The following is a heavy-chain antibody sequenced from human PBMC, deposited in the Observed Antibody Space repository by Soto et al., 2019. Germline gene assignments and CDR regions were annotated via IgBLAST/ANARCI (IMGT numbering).Heavy chain of an antibody. J-gene: IGHJ6*02. CDR2: ISYDGSNK. CDR1: GFTFSSYA. CDR3: ARDYYRFNSGYGFSMDV. V-gene: IGHV3-30-3*01. D-gene: IGHD5-12*01. Sequence: QVQLVESGGGVVQPGRSLRLSCAASGFTFSSYAMHWVRQAPGKGLEWVAVISYDGSNKYYADSVKGRFTISRDNSKNTLYRQMNSLRAEATAVYYCARDYYRFNSGYGFSMDVWGQGPTVTVSS.